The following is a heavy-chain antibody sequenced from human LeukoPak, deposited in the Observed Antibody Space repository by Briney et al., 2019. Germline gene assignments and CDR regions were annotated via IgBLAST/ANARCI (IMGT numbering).Heavy chain of an antibody. CDR2: ISAYNGIT. V-gene: IGHV1-18*01. D-gene: IGHD6-13*01. Sequence: EASVKVSCKASGYTFTSYGISWVRRAPGQGLEWMGWISAYNGITNYAQKLQGRVTMTTDTSTSTAYMELRSLRSDDTAVYYCARGAAAGTPAEYFQHWGQGTLVTVSS. CDR3: ARGAAAGTPAEYFQH. CDR1: GYTFTSYG. J-gene: IGHJ1*01.